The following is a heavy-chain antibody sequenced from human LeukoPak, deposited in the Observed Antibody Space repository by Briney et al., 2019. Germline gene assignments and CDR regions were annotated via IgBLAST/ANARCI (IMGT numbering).Heavy chain of an antibody. J-gene: IGHJ4*02. CDR2: INQDGSEK. V-gene: IGHV3-7*01. CDR3: ARDTRTFDY. CDR1: GFTFSNYR. D-gene: IGHD1-26*01. Sequence: GGSLRLSCAASGFTFSNYRMNWVRRAPGKGLEWVANINQDGSEKYYVDSVKGRFTISRDNAKNSLFLRLNSLRAEDTAVYYCARDTRTFDYWGQGTLVTVSS.